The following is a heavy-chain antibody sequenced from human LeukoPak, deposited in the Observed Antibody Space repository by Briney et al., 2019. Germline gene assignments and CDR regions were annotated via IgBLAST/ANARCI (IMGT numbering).Heavy chain of an antibody. CDR3: ASAPRTVFHLDV. CDR2: ISSDGSST. J-gene: IGHJ6*02. Sequence: GGSLRLSCAASGFTFSSHWMHWVRQAPGKGLVWVSRISSDGSSTSYADSVKGRFTISRDNAKKTLYLQMNSLRAEDTAVYYCASAPRTVFHLDVWGQGTTVTVS. CDR1: GFTFSSHW. V-gene: IGHV3-74*01. D-gene: IGHD4-17*01.